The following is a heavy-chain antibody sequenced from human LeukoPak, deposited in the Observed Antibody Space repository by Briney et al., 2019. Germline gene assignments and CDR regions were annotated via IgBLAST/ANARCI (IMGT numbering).Heavy chain of an antibody. J-gene: IGHJ4*02. V-gene: IGHV3-23*01. CDR3: AKEGYYDPYYFDY. CDR2: ISGSGGSI. Sequence: GWSVRLSCAASGFIFSSYAMSELGQAAGKGRDGVSAISGSGGSIYYADSVKGRFTISRDNSKNTLYLQMNSLRAEDTAVDYCAKEGYYDPYYFDYWGQGTLVTVSS. CDR1: GFIFSSYA. D-gene: IGHD3-22*01.